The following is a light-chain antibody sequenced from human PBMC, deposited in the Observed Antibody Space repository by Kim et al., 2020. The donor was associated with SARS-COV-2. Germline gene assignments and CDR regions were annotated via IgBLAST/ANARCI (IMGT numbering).Light chain of an antibody. V-gene: IGKV3-15*01. CDR3: QQYNNWPPYT. CDR2: GAS. CDR1: QSGSTD. J-gene: IGKJ2*01. Sequence: PGARATPSGMARQSGSTDFAWYRQKPGQAPRLLIYGASTRATGISARFTGSGSGTEFTLTISSLQSEDFALYYCQQYNNWPPYTSGQGTKLEI.